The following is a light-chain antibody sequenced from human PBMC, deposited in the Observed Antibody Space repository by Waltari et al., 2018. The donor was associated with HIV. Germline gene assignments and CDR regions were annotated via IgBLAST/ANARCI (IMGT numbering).Light chain of an antibody. Sequence: QPVLTQPPSASGTPGQRVVISCSGGDSNGGSPPVYWYQQVPGTAPKLLIYRWSQRPSGVPDRFSGSQSGTSASLIISGLRSQDEAVYYCASWDVARTERWVFGGGTKVTVL. CDR2: RWS. CDR3: ASWDVARTERWV. J-gene: IGLJ3*02. CDR1: DSNGGSPP. V-gene: IGLV1-47*01.